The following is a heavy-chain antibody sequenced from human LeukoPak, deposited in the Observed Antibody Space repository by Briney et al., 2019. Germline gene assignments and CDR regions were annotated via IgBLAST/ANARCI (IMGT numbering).Heavy chain of an antibody. CDR2: IKQDGSEK. V-gene: IGHV3-7*04. CDR3: AREVILEKIYDILTGLVDY. D-gene: IGHD3-9*01. CDR1: GFTFSSYW. J-gene: IGHJ4*02. Sequence: GGSLRLSCAASGFTFSSYWMSWVRQAPGKGLEWVANIKQDGSEKYYVDSVKGRFTISRDNAKNSLYLQMNSLRAEDTAVYYCAREVILEKIYDILTGLVDYWGQGTLVTVSS.